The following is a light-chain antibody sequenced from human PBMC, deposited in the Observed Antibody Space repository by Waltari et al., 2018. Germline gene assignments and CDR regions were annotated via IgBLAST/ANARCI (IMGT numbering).Light chain of an antibody. CDR3: TSPTSSRTWV. CDR1: SSDVGGYNY. CDR2: EVN. Sequence: ALTQPASVSGSPGQSITISCTGTSSDVGGYNYVSWYQHLPGTAPKVMIYEVNNRPSGVSNRFSGSKSGNTASLTISGLQAEDEADYYCTSPTSSRTWVFGGGTKLTVL. V-gene: IGLV2-14*01. J-gene: IGLJ3*02.